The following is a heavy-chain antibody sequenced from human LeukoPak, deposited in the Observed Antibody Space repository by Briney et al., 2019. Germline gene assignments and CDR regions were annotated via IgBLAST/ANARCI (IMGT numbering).Heavy chain of an antibody. V-gene: IGHV1-2*02. CDR3: ARECIAVAGSHYYYYYGMDV. CDR2: INPNSGGT. J-gene: IGHJ6*02. D-gene: IGHD6-19*01. Sequence: ASVKVSCKASGYTFTGYYMHWVRQAPGQGLEWMGWINPNSGGTNYAQKFQGGVTMTRDTSISTAYMELSRLRSDDTAVYYCARECIAVAGSHYYYYYGMDVWGQGTTVTVSS. CDR1: GYTFTGYY.